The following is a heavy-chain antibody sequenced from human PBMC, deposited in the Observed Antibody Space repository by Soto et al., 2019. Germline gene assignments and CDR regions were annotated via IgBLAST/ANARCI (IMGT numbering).Heavy chain of an antibody. D-gene: IGHD3-3*01. CDR1: GGSISSSNW. CDR3: AIVGSSRITIFGVAPD. Sequence: SENLSLTCAVSGGSISSSNWWSWVRQPPGKGLEWIGEIYHSGSTNYNPSLKSRVTISVDKSKNQFSLKLSSVTAADTAVYYCAIVGSSRITIFGVAPDWGQGTLVTVSS. CDR2: IYHSGST. V-gene: IGHV4-4*02. J-gene: IGHJ4*02.